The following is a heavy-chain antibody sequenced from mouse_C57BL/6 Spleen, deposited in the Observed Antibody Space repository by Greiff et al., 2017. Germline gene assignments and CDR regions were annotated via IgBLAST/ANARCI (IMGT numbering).Heavy chain of an antibody. CDR2: INPNNGGT. D-gene: IGHD1-1*01. J-gene: IGHJ4*01. CDR1: GYTFTDYN. V-gene: IGHV1-22*01. CDR3: ARKGDYDDYAMDY. Sequence: EVQLQQSGPELVKPGASVKMSCKASGYTFTDYNMHWVKQSHGKSLEWIGYINPNNGGTSYNQQFKGHATLTVNKSSITAYIELRSLTSEDSAVYYCARKGDYDDYAMDYWGQGTSVTVSS.